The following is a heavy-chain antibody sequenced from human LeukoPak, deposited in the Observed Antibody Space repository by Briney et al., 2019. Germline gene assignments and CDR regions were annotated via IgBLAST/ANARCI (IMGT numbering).Heavy chain of an antibody. CDR2: IIPIFGTA. V-gene: IGHV1-69*05. CDR1: GGTFSSYA. J-gene: IGHJ4*02. Sequence: SVKVSCKASGGTFSSYAISWVRQAPGQGLEWMGGIIPIFGTANYAQKFQGRVTITRDTSASTAYMELSSLRSEDTAVYYCARGLKLWEPPLGYWGQGTLVTVSS. CDR3: ARGLKLWEPPLGY. D-gene: IGHD5-18*01.